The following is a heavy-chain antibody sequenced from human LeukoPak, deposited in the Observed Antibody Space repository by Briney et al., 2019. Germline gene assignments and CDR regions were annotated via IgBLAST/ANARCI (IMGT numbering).Heavy chain of an antibody. Sequence: PGRSLRLSCAASGYTFSSNWIGWVRQMPGKGLEWLGIIYPGDSDTRYSPSFQGQVTISADKSISTAYLQWSSLKASDTAMYYCARQWGSRVRYFDLWGRGTLVTVSS. CDR1: GYTFSSNW. CDR3: ARQWGSRVRYFDL. J-gene: IGHJ2*01. V-gene: IGHV5-51*01. D-gene: IGHD1-26*01. CDR2: IYPGDSDT.